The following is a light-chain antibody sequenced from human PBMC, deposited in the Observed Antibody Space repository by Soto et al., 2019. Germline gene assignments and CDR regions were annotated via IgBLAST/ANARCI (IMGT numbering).Light chain of an antibody. CDR2: GAS. CDR1: QSVTSSY. Sequence: EIVLTQSPGTLSLSPEERATLSCRASQSVTSSYLAWYQRKPGQAPRLLIYGASNRATGIPDRFSGSGSGTDFSLTISRLEPEDFAVYYCQQYGDSLLTFGGGTRVEMK. J-gene: IGKJ4*01. CDR3: QQYGDSLLT. V-gene: IGKV3-20*01.